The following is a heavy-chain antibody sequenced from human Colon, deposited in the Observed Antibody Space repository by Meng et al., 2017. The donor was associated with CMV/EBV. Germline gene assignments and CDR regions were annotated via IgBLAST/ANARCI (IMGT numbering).Heavy chain of an antibody. J-gene: IGHJ6*02. CDR2: ISSSTYTT. CDR1: EFSFNEYE. V-gene: IGHV3-48*01. Sequence: GESLKISCAASEFSFNEYEMNWVRQAPGRGLEWISYISSSTYTTYYVDSVKGRCTVSRVHSKNTLFLQINSLRGEDTAVYYCARDGLADTAFTYYYYSGMDVWGLGTTVTVSS. CDR3: ARDGLADTAFTYYYYSGMDV. D-gene: IGHD6-19*01.